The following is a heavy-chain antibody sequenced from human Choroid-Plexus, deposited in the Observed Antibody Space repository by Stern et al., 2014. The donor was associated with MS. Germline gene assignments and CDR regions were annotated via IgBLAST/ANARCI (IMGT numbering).Heavy chain of an antibody. J-gene: IGHJ5*02. Sequence: QVQLVPSGGGVVQPGRPLRLSCVASGFTFGSCAMHWVRQAQGKGLEWVAGVSYDGSNKYYADSVKGRFTISRDNSQNTLYMQMSSLRPEDTAVYYCAKDRQYLTYFFDHWGQGSMVTVSS. CDR1: GFTFGSCA. CDR2: VSYDGSNK. V-gene: IGHV3-30*18. CDR3: AKDRQYLTYFFDH. D-gene: IGHD2/OR15-2a*01.